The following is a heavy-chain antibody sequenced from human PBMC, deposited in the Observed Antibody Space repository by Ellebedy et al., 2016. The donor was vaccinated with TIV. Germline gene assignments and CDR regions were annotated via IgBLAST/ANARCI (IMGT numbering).Heavy chain of an antibody. CDR3: ARLYCGGDCYYWYFDL. J-gene: IGHJ2*01. D-gene: IGHD2-21*02. V-gene: IGHV3-23*01. CDR1: GFTFSSYA. Sequence: GGSLRLSCSASGFTFSSYAMSWVRQAPGKGLEWVSGISGSGGSTYYADSVKGRLTISRDNSNNTLHLQMNSLRAEDTAVYYCARLYCGGDCYYWYFDLWGRGTLVTVSS. CDR2: ISGSGGST.